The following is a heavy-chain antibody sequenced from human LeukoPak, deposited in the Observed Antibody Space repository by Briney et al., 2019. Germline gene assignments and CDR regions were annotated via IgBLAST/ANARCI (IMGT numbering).Heavy chain of an antibody. Sequence: GGSLRLSCAASGFTFSSYAMSWVRQAPGKGLEWVSAISGSGSSTYYADSVKGRFTISRDNSKNTLYLQMNSLRAEDTAVYYCARDGSSGWPTFDYWGQGTLVTVSS. D-gene: IGHD6-19*01. V-gene: IGHV3-23*01. J-gene: IGHJ4*02. CDR2: ISGSGSST. CDR1: GFTFSSYA. CDR3: ARDGSSGWPTFDY.